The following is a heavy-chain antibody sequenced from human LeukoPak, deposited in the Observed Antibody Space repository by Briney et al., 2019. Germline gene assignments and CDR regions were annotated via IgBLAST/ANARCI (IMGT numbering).Heavy chain of an antibody. CDR3: ARAGRYGSGGSCYRSPIDY. J-gene: IGHJ4*02. CDR1: VGTISRGGYC. V-gene: IGHV4-31*03. D-gene: IGHD2-15*01. CDR2: IYYGVST. Sequence: PSQTLSLTRTVSVGTISRGGYCWSWIRHHPGEGLEWIGYIYYGVSTYYNPALKSRVTISGDTSKNQYSLKLSSVTAADTAVYYCARAGRYGSGGSCYRSPIDYWGQGTLVTVSS.